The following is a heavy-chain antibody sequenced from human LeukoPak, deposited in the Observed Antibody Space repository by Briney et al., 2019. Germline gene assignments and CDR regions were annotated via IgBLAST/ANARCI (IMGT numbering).Heavy chain of an antibody. D-gene: IGHD3-22*01. J-gene: IGHJ4*02. CDR2: IYYSGST. V-gene: IGHV4-59*01. CDR3: AGASYDSSGVH. Sequence: PSETLSLTCTVSGGSISSYYWSWIRQPPGKGLEWIGYIYYSGSTNYNPSLKSRVAISVDTSKNQFSLKLSSVTAADTAVYYCAGASYDSSGVHWGQGTLVTVSS. CDR1: GGSISSYY.